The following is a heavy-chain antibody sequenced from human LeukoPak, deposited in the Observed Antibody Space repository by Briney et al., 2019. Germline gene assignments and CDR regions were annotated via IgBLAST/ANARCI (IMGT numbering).Heavy chain of an antibody. Sequence: GASLRLSCAAAGFTFSSYSMNWVRQAPGKGLEWVSSIRSSSSYIYYADSVKGRFTISRDNAKNSLYLQMNSPRAEDTAVYYCARDSSLYSISWLEDYCGQGTLVTVSS. V-gene: IGHV3-21*01. CDR2: IRSSSSYI. D-gene: IGHD6-13*01. CDR3: ARDSSLYSISWLEDY. J-gene: IGHJ4*02. CDR1: GFTFSSYS.